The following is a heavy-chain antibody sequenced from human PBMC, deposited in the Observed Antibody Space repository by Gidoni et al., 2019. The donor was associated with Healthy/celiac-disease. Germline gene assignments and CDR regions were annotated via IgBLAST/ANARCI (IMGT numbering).Heavy chain of an antibody. J-gene: IGHJ4*02. V-gene: IGHV3-30*02. CDR1: GFTFRRYG. CDR2: IRYDGSNK. CDR3: AKDYGDYVDFDYFDY. Sequence: QVQLVESGGGVVQPGGALILSCAASGFTFRRYGMHWVRQAPGKGLEWVAFIRYDGSNKYYADSVKGRFTISRDNSKNTLDLQMNSLRAEDTAVYYCAKDYGDYVDFDYFDYWGQGTLVTVSS. D-gene: IGHD4-17*01.